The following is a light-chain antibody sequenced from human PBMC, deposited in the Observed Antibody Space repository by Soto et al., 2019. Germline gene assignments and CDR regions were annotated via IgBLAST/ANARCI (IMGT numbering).Light chain of an antibody. CDR3: SSYTTRSSSVI. V-gene: IGLV2-14*01. J-gene: IGLJ2*01. Sequence: SALTQPAYVSGSPGQSITISCTGTSSDVGAYNYVSWYQQHPGKAPKLMIYDVSDRPSGVSNRFSGSKSGNTASLTISGLQAEDEADYYCSSYTTRSSSVIFGGGTKLTVL. CDR1: SSDVGAYNY. CDR2: DVS.